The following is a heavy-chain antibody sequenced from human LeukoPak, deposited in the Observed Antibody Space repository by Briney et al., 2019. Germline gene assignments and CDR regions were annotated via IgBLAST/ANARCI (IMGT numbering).Heavy chain of an antibody. CDR1: GYTFTGYY. CDR2: INPNSGGT. J-gene: IGHJ6*02. V-gene: IGHV1-2*02. Sequence: GASVKVSCKASGYTFTGYYMHWVRQAPGQGLEWMGWINPNSGGTDYAQKFQGRVTMTRDTSISTAYMELRSLRSDDTAVYYCARGIAVAGLYYYGMDVWGQGTTVTVSS. D-gene: IGHD6-19*01. CDR3: ARGIAVAGLYYYGMDV.